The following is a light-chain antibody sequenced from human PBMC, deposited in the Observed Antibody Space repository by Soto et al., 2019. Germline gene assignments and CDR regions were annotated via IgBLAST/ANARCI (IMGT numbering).Light chain of an antibody. J-gene: IGKJ1*01. CDR2: AAL. Sequence: EIVVTQSPATLSVSPGERATLSCRTSQGVSSKIAWYQQKPGQAPRLLIYAALIRATGVPARFSGSGSGIEFTLTINSLQSEDFAVYYCQQYSDWPPWAFGQGTKVEI. CDR3: QQYSDWPPWA. V-gene: IGKV3-15*01. CDR1: QGVSSK.